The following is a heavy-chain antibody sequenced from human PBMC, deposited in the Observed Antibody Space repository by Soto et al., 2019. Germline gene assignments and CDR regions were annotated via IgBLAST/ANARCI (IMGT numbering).Heavy chain of an antibody. J-gene: IGHJ5*02. V-gene: IGHV1-46*03. CDR1: GYIFTNYY. CDR2: INAGGGYT. Sequence: QVQLVQSGAEVKKPGASVKISCKASGYIFTNYYIHWVRQAPGQGLEWLGTINAGGGYTTYAQRFLGSVTMTRDTSTSTLSMELSSLTYEDTALYYCARGGAIVVVTPPFDLWGQGTLVTVSS. D-gene: IGHD2-21*02. CDR3: ARGGAIVVVTPPFDL.